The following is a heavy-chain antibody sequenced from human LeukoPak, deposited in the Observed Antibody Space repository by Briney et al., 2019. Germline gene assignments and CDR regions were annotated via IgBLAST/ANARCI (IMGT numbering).Heavy chain of an antibody. CDR1: GFTFSSYS. J-gene: IGHJ3*02. V-gene: IGHV3-21*01. CDR2: ISSSSSYI. Sequence: GGSLRLSCAASGFTFSSYSMNWVRQAPGKGLEWVSSISSSSSYIYYADSVKGRFTISRDNSKKTLYLQMNSLRAEDTAVYYCAKSYDSSGDRAFDIWGQGTMVTVSS. D-gene: IGHD3-22*01. CDR3: AKSYDSSGDRAFDI.